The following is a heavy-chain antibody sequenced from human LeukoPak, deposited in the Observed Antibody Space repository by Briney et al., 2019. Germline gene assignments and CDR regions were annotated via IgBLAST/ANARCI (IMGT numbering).Heavy chain of an antibody. J-gene: IGHJ6*03. CDR2: ISGSGGST. D-gene: IGHD6-19*01. Sequence: PGGSLRLSCAASGFTFSSYGMSWVRQAPGKGLEWVSAISGSGGSTYYADSVKGRFTISRDNSKNTLYLQMNSLRAEDTAVYYCAKRASQYSSGWYFSRKYYYYMDVWGKGTTVTISS. V-gene: IGHV3-23*01. CDR3: AKRASQYSSGWYFSRKYYYYMDV. CDR1: GFTFSSYG.